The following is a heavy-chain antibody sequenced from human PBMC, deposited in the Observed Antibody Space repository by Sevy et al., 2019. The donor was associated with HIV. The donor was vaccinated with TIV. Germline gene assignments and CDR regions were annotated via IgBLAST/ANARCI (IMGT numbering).Heavy chain of an antibody. D-gene: IGHD4-4*01. CDR3: ARLSAVSRSYNFDY. CDR1: GDSVSSDNYY. Sequence: SETLSLTCTVSGDSVSSDNYYWSWIRQPPGKGLEWLGYMFYRGSTNYNPSLKSRVTISVDTSKNQFALKLNSVTAADTAVYYCARLSAVSRSYNFDYWGQGTLVTVSS. CDR2: MFYRGST. J-gene: IGHJ4*02. V-gene: IGHV4-61*01.